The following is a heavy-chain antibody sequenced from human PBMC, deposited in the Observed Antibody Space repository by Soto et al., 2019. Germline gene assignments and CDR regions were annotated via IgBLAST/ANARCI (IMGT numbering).Heavy chain of an antibody. D-gene: IGHD2-2*01. J-gene: IGHJ6*03. Sequence: EASVKVSCKASGYTFTGYYMHWVRQAPGQGLEWMGWINPNSGGTNYAQKFQGWVTMTRDTSISTAYMELSRLRSDDTAVYYCAGANCSSTSCYREEDYYYYMDVWGKGTTVTVSS. V-gene: IGHV1-2*04. CDR3: AGANCSSTSCYREEDYYYYMDV. CDR2: INPNSGGT. CDR1: GYTFTGYY.